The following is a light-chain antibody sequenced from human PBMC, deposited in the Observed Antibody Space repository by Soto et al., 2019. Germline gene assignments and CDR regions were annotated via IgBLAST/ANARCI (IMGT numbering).Light chain of an antibody. Sequence: QSALTQPPSASGSPGQSVTISCTGPSSDVGAYNYVSWYQQHPGKAPKLILYEVNQRPSGVPDRFSGSKSANTASLTVSGLQAEDEADYYCSSFVASNNLRVFGTGTKVTVL. V-gene: IGLV2-8*01. CDR3: SSFVASNNLRV. CDR2: EVN. CDR1: SSDVGAYNY. J-gene: IGLJ1*01.